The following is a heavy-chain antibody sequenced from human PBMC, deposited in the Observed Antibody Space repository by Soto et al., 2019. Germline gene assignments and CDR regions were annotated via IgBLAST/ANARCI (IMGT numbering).Heavy chain of an antibody. J-gene: IGHJ3*02. D-gene: IGHD4-17*01. Sequence: LSLTCAVSGGSLSSSNWWTWVRQPPGGGLEWIGEIHHGGSTNYNPSLNSRVTISVDKSKNQFSLRLRSVTAADTAVYYCARDPSHEYGGNPDAYDIWGQGTMVTVSS. CDR2: IHHGGST. V-gene: IGHV4-4*02. CDR1: GGSLSSSNW. CDR3: ARDPSHEYGGNPDAYDI.